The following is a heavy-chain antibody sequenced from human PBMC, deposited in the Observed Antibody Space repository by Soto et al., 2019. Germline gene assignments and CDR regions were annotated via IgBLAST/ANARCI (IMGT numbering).Heavy chain of an antibody. J-gene: IGHJ5*02. Sequence: QVQLVQSGAEVKKPGASVKVSCKASGYTFTSYDINWVRQATGQGLEWMGWMNPNSGNTGYAQKFQGRVTMTRNTSISTAYMELSSLRSEDTAMSYCARDKTPVVKGGIVNWFGPWGQGTPVTVAS. CDR1: GYTFTSYD. V-gene: IGHV1-8*01. D-gene: IGHD4-17*01. CDR2: MNPNSGNT. CDR3: ARDKTPVVKGGIVNWFGP.